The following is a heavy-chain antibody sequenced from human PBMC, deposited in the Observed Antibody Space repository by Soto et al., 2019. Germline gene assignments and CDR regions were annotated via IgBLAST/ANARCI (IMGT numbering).Heavy chain of an antibody. CDR1: GYTFTTYG. V-gene: IGHV1-18*01. CDR2: ISAYNGNT. J-gene: IGHJ4*02. CDR3: ARDWAHNDSWSGYYHFDY. D-gene: IGHD3-3*01. Sequence: QVQLVQSGAEVKKPGASVKVSCKASGYTFTTYGISWVRQAPGQGLEWMGWISAYNGNTNYAQKLQGRLTMTTDTSTSTAYMELRSLRSDDTAVYHCARDWAHNDSWSGYYHFDYWGQGTLVTVSS.